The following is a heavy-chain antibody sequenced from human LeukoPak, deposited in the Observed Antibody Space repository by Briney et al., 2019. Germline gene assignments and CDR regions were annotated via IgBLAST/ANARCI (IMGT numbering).Heavy chain of an antibody. CDR3: ARSPSIYDSSGYYLFEY. V-gene: IGHV3-30*03. CDR1: GFPFSSYR. CDR2: ISYDGRNK. J-gene: IGHJ4*02. D-gene: IGHD3-22*01. Sequence: GGSLRLSCAASGFPFSSYRMSWVRQAPGKGLEWVAVISYDGRNKYYADSVRGRFTISRDNSKNTLYLQMNSLRAEDTAVYYCARSPSIYDSSGYYLFEYWGQGTLVIVSS.